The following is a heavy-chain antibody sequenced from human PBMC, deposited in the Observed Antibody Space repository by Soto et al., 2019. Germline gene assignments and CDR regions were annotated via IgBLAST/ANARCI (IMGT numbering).Heavy chain of an antibody. CDR3: ARDDGYGWFDP. V-gene: IGHV1-3*01. D-gene: IGHD3-16*01. Sequence: QVQLVQSGSEVKKPGASVKLSCKASGYPFTGHALHWVRQAPGQSPEWVGWINGGNGNTKYSQKLQGRVTITRVTSANTAYMQLTRVRSEDTAIYYCARDDGYGWFDPWGQGSLVTVSS. CDR1: GYPFTGHA. CDR2: INGGNGNT. J-gene: IGHJ5*02.